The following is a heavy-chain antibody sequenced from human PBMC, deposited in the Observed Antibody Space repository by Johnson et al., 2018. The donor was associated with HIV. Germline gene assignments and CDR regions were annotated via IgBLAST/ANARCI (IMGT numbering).Heavy chain of an antibody. J-gene: IGHJ3*01. CDR1: GFTFDDYG. CDR3: ARDGESQQLPLGDAFDV. Sequence: MQLVESGGGLVQPGRSLRLSCAASGFTFDDYGMSWVRQAPGKGLEWVSGINWNGGSTGYADSVKGRFTISRDNAKNSLYLQMNSLKVEDTAMYYCARDGESQQLPLGDAFDVWGQGTMVIVSS. CDR2: INWNGGST. D-gene: IGHD6-13*01. V-gene: IGHV3-20*04.